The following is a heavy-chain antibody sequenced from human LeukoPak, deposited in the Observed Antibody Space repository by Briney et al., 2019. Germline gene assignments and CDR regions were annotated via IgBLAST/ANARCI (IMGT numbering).Heavy chain of an antibody. CDR1: GFTFSTYE. Sequence: GGSLRLSCAASGFTFSTYEMNWVRQAPGKGLEWVSYISSSGSTIYYADSVKGRFTISRDNAKNSLYVQMNSLRAEDTAVYYCARDPGNDGHFDYWGQGTLVTVSS. V-gene: IGHV3-48*03. CDR3: ARDPGNDGHFDY. J-gene: IGHJ4*02. D-gene: IGHD1-1*01. CDR2: ISSSGSTI.